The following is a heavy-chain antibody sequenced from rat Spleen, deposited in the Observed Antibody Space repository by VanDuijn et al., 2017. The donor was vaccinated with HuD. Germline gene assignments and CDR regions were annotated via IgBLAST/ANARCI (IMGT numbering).Heavy chain of an antibody. CDR3: ARRHYGYTDYFDY. Sequence: EVQLVESDGGLVQPGRSLKLSCVASGFTFSSYWMYWIRQAPGKGLEWVATISYGDSSGHSSTYYRDSVKGRFTISRDNAKSTLSLQMDSLRSEDTATYYCARRHYGYTDYFDYWGQGVMVTVSS. D-gene: IGHD1-9*01. J-gene: IGHJ2*01. V-gene: IGHV5-29*01. CDR1: GFTFSSYW. CDR2: ISYGDSSGHSST.